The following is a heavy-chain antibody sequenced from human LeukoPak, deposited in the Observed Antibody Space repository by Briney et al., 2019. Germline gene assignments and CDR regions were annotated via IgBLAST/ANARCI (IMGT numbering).Heavy chain of an antibody. V-gene: IGHV3-30*18. CDR2: ISYDGSDK. CDR1: GFTFSSFG. J-gene: IGHJ4*02. D-gene: IGHD3-22*01. Sequence: PGRSLRLSCAASGFTFSSFGMHWVRQAPGKGLEWVAVISYDGSDKYYVDSVKGRFTISRDNSKNTLYLQMNSLRAEDTAVYYCAKELIVGRSLFTPLGYRGQGTLVTVSS. CDR3: AKELIVGRSLFTPLGY.